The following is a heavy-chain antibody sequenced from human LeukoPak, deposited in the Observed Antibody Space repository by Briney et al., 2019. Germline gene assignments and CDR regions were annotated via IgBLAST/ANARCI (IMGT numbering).Heavy chain of an antibody. CDR3: AREYDSSGYYRGGDAFDI. V-gene: IGHV1-69*05. CDR1: GGTFSSYA. Sequence: GASVKVSCKACGGTFSSYAISWVRQAPGQGLEWMGGIIPIFGTANYAQKFQGRVTITTDESTSTAYMELSSLRSEDTAVYYCAREYDSSGYYRGGDAFDIWGQGTMVTVSS. D-gene: IGHD3-22*01. J-gene: IGHJ3*02. CDR2: IIPIFGTA.